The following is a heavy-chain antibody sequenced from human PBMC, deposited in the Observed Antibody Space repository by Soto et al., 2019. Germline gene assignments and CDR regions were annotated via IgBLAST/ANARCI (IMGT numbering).Heavy chain of an antibody. V-gene: IGHV3-23*01. CDR1: GFTFSSYA. CDR3: AKVSNWNRFYYYGMDV. D-gene: IGHD1-20*01. J-gene: IGHJ6*02. Sequence: PGGSLRLSCAASGFTFSSYAMSWVRQAPGKGLEWVSAISGSGGSTYYADSVKGRFTISRDNSKNTLYLQMNSLRAEDTAVYYCAKVSNWNRFYYYGMDVWGQGTTVTVSS. CDR2: ISGSGGST.